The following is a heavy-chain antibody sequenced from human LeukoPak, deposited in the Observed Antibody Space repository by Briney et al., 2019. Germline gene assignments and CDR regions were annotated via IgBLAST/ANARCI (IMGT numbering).Heavy chain of an antibody. Sequence: GGSLRLSCAASGFTFGTYAMHWVRQAPGEGLEWVAFISYDGSEKYYPDYVKGRFTISRDNSKNTLYLQMNSLRAEDTAVYYCAKDLVVVAATGYRFDYWGQGTLVTVSS. CDR2: ISYDGSEK. D-gene: IGHD2-15*01. CDR1: GFTFGTYA. J-gene: IGHJ4*02. V-gene: IGHV3-30*04. CDR3: AKDLVVVAATGYRFDY.